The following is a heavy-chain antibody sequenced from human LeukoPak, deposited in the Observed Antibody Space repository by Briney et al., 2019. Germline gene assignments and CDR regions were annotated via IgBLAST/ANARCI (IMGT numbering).Heavy chain of an antibody. CDR2: IKSKTDGGTT. Sequence: PGRSLRLSCAASGFTFSNAWMSWVRQAPGKGLGWVGRIKSKTDGGTTDYAAPVKGRLTISRDDSKNTLYLQMNSLKTEDTAVYYCTTDLLGITMIRGAPGYWGQGTLVTVSS. V-gene: IGHV3-15*01. CDR1: GFTFSNAW. CDR3: TTDLLGITMIRGAPGY. D-gene: IGHD3-10*01. J-gene: IGHJ4*02.